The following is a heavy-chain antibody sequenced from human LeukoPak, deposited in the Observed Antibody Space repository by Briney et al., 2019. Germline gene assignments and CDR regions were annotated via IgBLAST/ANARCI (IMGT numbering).Heavy chain of an antibody. V-gene: IGHV1-69*05. CDR2: IIPIFGTA. D-gene: IGHD3-3*01. Sequence: ASVKVSCKASGGTFSGYAINWVRQAPGQGLEWMGGIIPIFGTANYAQKFQGRVTITTDESTSTAYMELSSLRSEDTAVYYCARDLEYYDFWSGAPSTPFDPWGQGTLVTVSS. J-gene: IGHJ5*02. CDR3: ARDLEYYDFWSGAPSTPFDP. CDR1: GGTFSGYA.